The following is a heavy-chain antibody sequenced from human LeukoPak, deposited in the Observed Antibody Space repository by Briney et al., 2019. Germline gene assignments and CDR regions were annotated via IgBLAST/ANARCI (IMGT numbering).Heavy chain of an antibody. CDR1: GFTFNIYA. D-gene: IGHD4-23*01. CDR3: ASSPPTGITVTYFDY. CDR2: ISDTGYSI. Sequence: GGSLRLSCAASGFTFNIYAMAWVRQAPGKGLEWVSVISDTGYSIYYADSVQGRFTISRDNSKNILYLQMNSLRAEDTAVYYCASSPPTGITVTYFDYWGQGALVTVSS. J-gene: IGHJ4*02. V-gene: IGHV3-23*01.